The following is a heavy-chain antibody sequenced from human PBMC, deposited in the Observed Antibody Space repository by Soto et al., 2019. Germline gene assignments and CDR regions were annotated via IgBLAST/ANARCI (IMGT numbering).Heavy chain of an antibody. D-gene: IGHD3-10*01. J-gene: IGHJ3*02. CDR1: GSTFTSYY. CDR3: ARVRSKGPTLNAFDI. V-gene: IGHV1-46*03. CDR2: INPSGGST. Sequence: RASVKVSCKASGSTFTSYYMHWVRQAPGQGLEWMGIINPSGGSTSYAQKFQGRVTMTRDTSTSTVYMELSSLRSEDTAVYYCARVRSKGPTLNAFDIWGQGTMVTVSS.